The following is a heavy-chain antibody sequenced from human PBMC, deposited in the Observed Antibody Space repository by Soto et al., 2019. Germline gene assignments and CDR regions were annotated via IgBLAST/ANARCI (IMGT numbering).Heavy chain of an antibody. CDR3: ARRTGYSNPYFDY. CDR2: IYYSGST. V-gene: IGHV4-59*08. CDR1: GGSISSYY. J-gene: IGHJ4*02. D-gene: IGHD4-4*01. Sequence: PSETLSLTCTVSGGSISSYYWSWNRQPPGKGLEWIGYIYYSGSTNYNPSLKSRVTISVDTSKNQFSLKLSSVTAADTAVYYCARRTGYSNPYFDYWGQGTLVTVSS.